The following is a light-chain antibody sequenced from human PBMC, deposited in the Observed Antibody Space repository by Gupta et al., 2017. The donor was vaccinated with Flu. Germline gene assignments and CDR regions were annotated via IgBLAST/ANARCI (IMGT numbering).Light chain of an antibody. CDR2: SAS. CDR3: LQDYNYPRT. V-gene: IGKV1-6*01. J-gene: IGKJ1*01. CDR1: QGIRND. Sequence: AIQMTQAPSSLSASVGDRVTITCRASQGIRNDLGWYQQKPGKDPKLLIYSASSLQSGVPSRFSGSGSGKDFTLTISSLQPEDFATYYCLQDYNYPRTFGQGTKVEIK.